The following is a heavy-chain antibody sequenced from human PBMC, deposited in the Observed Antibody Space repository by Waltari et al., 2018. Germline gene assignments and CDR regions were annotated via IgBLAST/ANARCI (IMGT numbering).Heavy chain of an antibody. D-gene: IGHD6-13*01. V-gene: IGHV1-2*06. Sequence: QVQLVQSGAEVKKPGASVKVSCKASGYTFTGYYMHWVRQAPGQGLGWMGRINPNSGGTNYEQKFQGRVTMTRDTSISTAYMELSRLRSDDTAVYYCARELTGYSSSWYDYWGQGTLVTVSS. CDR2: INPNSGGT. CDR1: GYTFTGYY. CDR3: ARELTGYSSSWYDY. J-gene: IGHJ4*02.